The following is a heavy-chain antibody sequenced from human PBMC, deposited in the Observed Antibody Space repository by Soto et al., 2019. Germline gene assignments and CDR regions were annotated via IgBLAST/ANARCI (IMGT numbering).Heavy chain of an antibody. J-gene: IGHJ6*03. V-gene: IGHV4-34*01. Sequence: WIRQPPGKGLEWIGEINHSGSTNYNPSLKSRVTISVDTSKNQFSLKLSSVTAADTAVYYCARHFDSYGYYYYYYMDVWGKGTTVTVSS. D-gene: IGHD5-18*01. CDR2: INHSGST. CDR3: ARHFDSYGYYYYYYMDV.